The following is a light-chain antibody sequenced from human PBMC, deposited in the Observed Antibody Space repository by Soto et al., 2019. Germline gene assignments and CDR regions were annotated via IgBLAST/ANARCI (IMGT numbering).Light chain of an antibody. CDR3: QQLNSYPQT. Sequence: IQLTQSPSSLSASVGDRVTITCRASQGISSYLAWYQQKPGKVPKLLIYAASTLQSGVPSRFSGSGSGTDFTLTISSLQPEDFATYYCQQLNSYPQTFGQGTKLEIK. V-gene: IGKV1-9*01. CDR2: AAS. CDR1: QGISSY. J-gene: IGKJ2*01.